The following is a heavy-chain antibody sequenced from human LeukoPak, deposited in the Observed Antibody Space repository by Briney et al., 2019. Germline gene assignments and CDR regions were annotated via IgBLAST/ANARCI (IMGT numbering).Heavy chain of an antibody. D-gene: IGHD5-18*01. Sequence: SETLSLTCAVYGGSFSGYYWSWIRQPPGNRLEWIGEINHSGSTNYNPSLKSRVTISVDTSKNQFSLKLSSVTAADTAVYYCAAYSYGCFDYWGQGTLVTVSS. CDR2: INHSGST. J-gene: IGHJ4*02. CDR1: GGSFSGYY. CDR3: AAYSYGCFDY. V-gene: IGHV4-34*01.